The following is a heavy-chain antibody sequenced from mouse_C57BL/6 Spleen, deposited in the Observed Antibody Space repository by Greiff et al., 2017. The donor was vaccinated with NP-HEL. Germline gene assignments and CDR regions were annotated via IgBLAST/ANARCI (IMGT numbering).Heavy chain of an antibody. J-gene: IGHJ3*01. D-gene: IGHD2-3*01. CDR1: GFTFSSYA. V-gene: IGHV5-12*01. CDR2: ISNGGGST. CDR3: AREGDGYYPFAY. Sequence: EVNVVESGGGLVKPGGSLKLSCAASGFTFSSYAMSWVRQTPEKRLEWVAYISNGGGSTYYPDTVKGRFTISRDNAKNTLYLQMSRLKSEDTAMYYCAREGDGYYPFAYWGQGTLVTVSA.